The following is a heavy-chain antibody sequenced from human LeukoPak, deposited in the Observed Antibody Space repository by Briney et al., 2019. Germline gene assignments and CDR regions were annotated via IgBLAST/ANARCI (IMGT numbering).Heavy chain of an antibody. CDR1: GFTFSNFW. CDR2: ISSSSSTI. J-gene: IGHJ6*02. CDR3: ARGEWSTSAYGMDV. D-gene: IGHD1-26*01. V-gene: IGHV3-48*02. Sequence: GGSLRLSCTASGFTFSNFWMNWVRQAPGKGLEWVSYISSSSSTIYYADSVKGRFTISRDNAKNSLYLQMNSLRDEDTAVYYCARGEWSTSAYGMDVWGQGTTVTVSS.